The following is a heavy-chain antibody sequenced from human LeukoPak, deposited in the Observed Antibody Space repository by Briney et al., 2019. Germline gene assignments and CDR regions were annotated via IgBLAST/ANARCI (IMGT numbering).Heavy chain of an antibody. D-gene: IGHD6-6*01. CDR3: ATVQQLVLVY. CDR1: GYTLTELS. CDR2: FDPEDGET. J-gene: IGHJ4*02. Sequence: ASVNVSCKGSGYTLTELSMHWVRQAPGKGLEWMGGFDPEDGETIYAQKFQGRVTMTEATSTDTAYMELSSMRSEDTAVYYCATVQQLVLVYWGQGTLVTVSS. V-gene: IGHV1-24*01.